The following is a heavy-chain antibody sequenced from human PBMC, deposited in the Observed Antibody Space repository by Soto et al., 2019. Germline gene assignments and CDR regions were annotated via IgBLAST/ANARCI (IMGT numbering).Heavy chain of an antibody. CDR3: ARSRGDYYYYYGMDV. V-gene: IGHV4-4*02. Sequence: ASETLSLTCAVSGGSISSSNWWSWVRQPPGKGLEWIGEIYHSGSTNYNPSLKSRVTISVDKSKNQFSLKLSSVTAADTAVYYCARSRGDYYYYYGMDVWGQGTTVTVSS. CDR2: IYHSGST. CDR1: GGSISSSNW. J-gene: IGHJ6*02. D-gene: IGHD3-10*01.